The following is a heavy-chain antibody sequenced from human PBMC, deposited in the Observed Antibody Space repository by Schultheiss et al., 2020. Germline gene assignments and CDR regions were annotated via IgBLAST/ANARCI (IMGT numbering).Heavy chain of an antibody. V-gene: IGHV3-64*02. CDR2: ISSNGGST. J-gene: IGHJ6*02. CDR1: GFTFSSYS. Sequence: GGSLRLSCAASGFTFSSYSMNWVRQAPGKGLEYVSAISSNGGSTYYADSVKGRFTISRDNAKNSLYLQMNSLRAEDTAVYYCAISSDPYYYYGMDVWGQGTTVTVSS. D-gene: IGHD3-22*01. CDR3: AISSDPYYYYGMDV.